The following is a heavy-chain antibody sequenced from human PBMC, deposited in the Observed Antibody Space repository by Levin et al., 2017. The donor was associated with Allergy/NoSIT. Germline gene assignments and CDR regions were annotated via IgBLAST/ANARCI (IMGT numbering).Heavy chain of an antibody. Sequence: GGSLRLSCAASGFTFSDYYMSWIRQAPGKGLEWVAVIWYDGSNKYYADSVKGRFTISRDNSKNTLYLQMNSLRAEDTAVYYCARDSELRYFDWLLHPGYFDYWGQGTLVTVSS. CDR3: ARDSELRYFDWLLHPGYFDY. V-gene: IGHV3-33*08. J-gene: IGHJ4*02. CDR2: IWYDGSNK. CDR1: GFTFSDYY. D-gene: IGHD3-9*01.